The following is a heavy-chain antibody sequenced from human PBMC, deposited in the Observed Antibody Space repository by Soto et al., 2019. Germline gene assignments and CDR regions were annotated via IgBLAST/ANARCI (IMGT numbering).Heavy chain of an antibody. Sequence: SETLSLTCTVSGGSISSYYWSWIRQPPGKGLEWIGYIYYSGSTNYNPSLKSRVTISVDTSKNQFSLKLSSVTAADTAVYYCASSKSIAAPDWFDPWGQGTLVTVSS. D-gene: IGHD6-6*01. V-gene: IGHV4-59*01. CDR1: GGSISSYY. CDR3: ASSKSIAAPDWFDP. J-gene: IGHJ5*02. CDR2: IYYSGST.